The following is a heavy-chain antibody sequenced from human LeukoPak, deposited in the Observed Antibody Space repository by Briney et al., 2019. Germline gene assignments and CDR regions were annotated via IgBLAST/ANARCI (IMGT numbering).Heavy chain of an antibody. Sequence: SETLSLTCTVSGGPISSGSYYWSWIRQPAGKGLEWIGRIYTSGSTNYNPSLKSRVTISVDTSKNQFSLKLSSVTAADTAVYYCARAVAGYNWFDPWGQGTLVTVSS. J-gene: IGHJ5*02. D-gene: IGHD6-19*01. CDR2: IYTSGST. CDR1: GGPISSGSYY. CDR3: ARAVAGYNWFDP. V-gene: IGHV4-61*02.